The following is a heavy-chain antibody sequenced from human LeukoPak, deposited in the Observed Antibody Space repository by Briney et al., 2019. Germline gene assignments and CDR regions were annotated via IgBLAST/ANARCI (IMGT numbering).Heavy chain of an antibody. Sequence: GGSLRLSCAASGFTFSSYAMHWVRQAPGKGLEWVAVISYDGSNKYCAGSVKGRFTISRDNSKNTLYLQMNSLRAEDTAVYYCARVDPVHAFDYWGQGTLVTVSS. CDR2: ISYDGSNK. CDR3: ARVDPVHAFDY. CDR1: GFTFSSYA. V-gene: IGHV3-30*01. D-gene: IGHD4-17*01. J-gene: IGHJ4*02.